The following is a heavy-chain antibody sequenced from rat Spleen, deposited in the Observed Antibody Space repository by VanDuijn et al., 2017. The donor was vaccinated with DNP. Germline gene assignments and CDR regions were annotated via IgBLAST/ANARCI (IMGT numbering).Heavy chain of an antibody. CDR3: TRESLMYTTDPGYFDY. Sequence: EVQLVESGGGLVQPGRSLKLSCVASGFTFNNYWMTWIRQAPGKGLEWVASITNTGGSTYYPDSVKGRFTISRDNAKSTLYLQMNSLRSEDTATYYCTRESLMYTTDPGYFDYWGQGVMVTVSS. J-gene: IGHJ2*01. CDR2: ITNTGGST. D-gene: IGHD1-6*01. V-gene: IGHV5-31*01. CDR1: GFTFNNYW.